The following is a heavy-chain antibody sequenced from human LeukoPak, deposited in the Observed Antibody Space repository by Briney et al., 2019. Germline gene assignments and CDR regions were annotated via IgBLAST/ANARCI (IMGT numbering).Heavy chain of an antibody. V-gene: IGHV1-69*05. CDR1: GGSLSSYA. CDR2: IIPIFGTA. Sequence: ASVEVSCKASGGSLSSYAISWVRQAPGQGLEWMGGIIPIFGTANYAQKFQGRVTITTDESTSTAYMELSSQRSEDTAVYYCARDINKAWFDPWGQGTLVTVSS. D-gene: IGHD2/OR15-2a*01. J-gene: IGHJ5*02. CDR3: ARDINKAWFDP.